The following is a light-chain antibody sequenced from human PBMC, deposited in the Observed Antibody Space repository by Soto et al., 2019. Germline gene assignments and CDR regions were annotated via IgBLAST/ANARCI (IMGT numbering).Light chain of an antibody. CDR3: QQYGSSGT. CDR2: GAS. J-gene: IGKJ1*01. CDR1: QSVSNTY. Sequence: ELVLTQSPGSLSLSPGERATLSCRASQSVSNTYLAWYQHKHGQAPRLLIYGASNRTTGIPDRVSGTGSGTDCTLTISRLKPEDFAVDYCQQYGSSGTVGQGTKGDIK. V-gene: IGKV3-20*01.